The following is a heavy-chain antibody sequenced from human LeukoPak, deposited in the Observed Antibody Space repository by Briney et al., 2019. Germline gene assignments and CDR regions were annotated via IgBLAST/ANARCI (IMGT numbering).Heavy chain of an antibody. J-gene: IGHJ4*02. CDR3: ASGPRYCRSNICYEDY. V-gene: IGHV3-7*03. D-gene: IGHD2-2*01. Sequence: GRSLRLSCTTSGFTFGDHAMSWVRQAPGKGLEWVANIKEDGSQKYYVDSVKGRFTISRDNAKNSLYLQMDSLGAEDTAVYYCASGPRYCRSNICYEDYWGQGTLVTVSS. CDR2: IKEDGSQK. CDR1: GFTFGDHA.